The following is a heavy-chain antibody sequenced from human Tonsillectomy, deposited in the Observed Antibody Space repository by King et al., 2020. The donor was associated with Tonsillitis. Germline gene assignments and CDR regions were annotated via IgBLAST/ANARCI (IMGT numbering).Heavy chain of an antibody. J-gene: IGHJ1*01. CDR3: ARPEYSGYEEEH. Sequence: EVQLVESGGGLVQPGGSLRLSCAASGFTFGSYWMSWVRQAPGKGLEGVANINQDGSEKYYVDSVKGRFTISRDYAKNSLYLQMNSLRAEDTAVYYCARPEYSGYEEEHWGQGTLVTVSS. CDR2: INQDGSEK. CDR1: GFTFGSYW. D-gene: IGHD5-12*01. V-gene: IGHV3-7*01.